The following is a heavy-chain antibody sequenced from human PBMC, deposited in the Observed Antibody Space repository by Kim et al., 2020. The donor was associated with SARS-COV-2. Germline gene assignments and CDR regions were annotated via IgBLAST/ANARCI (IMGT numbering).Heavy chain of an antibody. J-gene: IGHJ4*01. Sequence: GGSLRLSCAASGLTVSSNFMTWVRQAPGKGLEWLSVLYAAGNTYYADSVKGRFTISRDNARNTLYFEMNSLTAEDTAIYYCARVLADGYTYDYFDYWGHGTLVTVSS. V-gene: IGHV3-53*01. CDR2: LYAAGNT. CDR3: ARVLADGYTYDYFDY. CDR1: GLTVSSNF. D-gene: IGHD5-12*01.